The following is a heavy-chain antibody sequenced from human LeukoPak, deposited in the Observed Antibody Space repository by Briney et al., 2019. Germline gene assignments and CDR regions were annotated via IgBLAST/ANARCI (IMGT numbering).Heavy chain of an antibody. J-gene: IGHJ3*02. CDR3: ARERNSGSSLDI. V-gene: IGHV1-2*02. CDR2: IYPYSGDT. CDR1: GYTFTGYY. Sequence: SVKVSCKASGYTFTGYYIHWVRQAPGQGLEWMGWIYPYSGDTNYAQNFQGRVTMTRDTSISTAYMELSSLKSDDTAVYYCARERNSGSSLDIWGQGTMLTVSS. D-gene: IGHD6-6*01.